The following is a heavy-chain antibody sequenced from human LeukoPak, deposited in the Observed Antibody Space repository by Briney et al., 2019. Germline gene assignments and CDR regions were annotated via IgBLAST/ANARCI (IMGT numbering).Heavy chain of an antibody. D-gene: IGHD3-22*01. CDR1: GFTFSDYY. V-gene: IGHV3-11*04. CDR3: ARPRYYYDSSGYCY. CDR2: ISSSGSTI. J-gene: IGHJ4*02. Sequence: GGALRLSCGASGFTFSDYYMSWVRQAPGEGVGWVLYISSSGSTIYYADSVKGRFTISRDNAKNSLYLQMNSLRAEDTAVYYCARPRYYYDSSGYCYWGQGTLVTVSS.